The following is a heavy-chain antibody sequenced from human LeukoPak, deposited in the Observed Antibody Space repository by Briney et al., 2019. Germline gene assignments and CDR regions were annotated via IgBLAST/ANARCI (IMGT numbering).Heavy chain of an antibody. J-gene: IGHJ4*02. CDR1: GFTFSGSA. Sequence: GGSLKLSCAASGFTFSGSAIHWVRQSSGKGLEWVGRIRSKVNSYATAYAASVKGRFTISRDDSKNTAYLQMNSLKSEDTAVYYCTRHTIAAAGTAGDYWGQGTLVTFSS. V-gene: IGHV3-73*01. D-gene: IGHD6-13*01. CDR2: IRSKVNSYAT. CDR3: TRHTIAAAGTAGDY.